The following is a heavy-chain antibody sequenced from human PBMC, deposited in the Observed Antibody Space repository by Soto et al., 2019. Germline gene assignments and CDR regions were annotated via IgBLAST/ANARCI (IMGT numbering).Heavy chain of an antibody. V-gene: IGHV5-51*01. J-gene: IGHJ4*02. CDR1: GYSFTYYW. Sequence: GESLKISCKASGYSFTYYWIGWVRQMPGKGLEWMGIIYPGDSNTRYSPSFQGQVTISADKSISTAYLQWSSLKASDTAMYYCARHYDSAGHYGPDYWGQGTLGTVSS. D-gene: IGHD3-16*01. CDR3: ARHYDSAGHYGPDY. CDR2: IYPGDSNT.